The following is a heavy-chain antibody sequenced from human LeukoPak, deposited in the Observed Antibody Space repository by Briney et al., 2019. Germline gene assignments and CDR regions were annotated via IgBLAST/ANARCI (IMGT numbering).Heavy chain of an antibody. J-gene: IGHJ4*02. CDR1: GDSVGSSNYF. V-gene: IGHV4-39*01. Sequence: SETLSLTCDVSGDSVGSSNYFWDWIRQPPGQGLEWIGSIYRGANIFYSASLKSRVTIFADTSKNQLSLKLSSLTAADTAVYYCARRKGLLDYFDFWGQGTLATVPS. CDR2: IYRGANI. CDR3: ARRKGLLDYFDF.